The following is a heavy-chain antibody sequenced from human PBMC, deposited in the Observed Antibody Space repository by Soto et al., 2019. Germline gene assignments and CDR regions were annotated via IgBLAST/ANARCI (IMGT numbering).Heavy chain of an antibody. Sequence: EVQLLESGGGLVQPGGSLRLSCAASGFTFSSYAMSWVRQAPGKGLEWVSAISGSGGSTYYADSVKGRFSISRDNSKNTLYLQMNGLRAEDTAVYYCAKETVVVAATVYYFDYWGQGTLVTVSS. CDR3: AKETVVVAATVYYFDY. V-gene: IGHV3-23*01. CDR1: GFTFSSYA. D-gene: IGHD2-15*01. J-gene: IGHJ4*02. CDR2: ISGSGGST.